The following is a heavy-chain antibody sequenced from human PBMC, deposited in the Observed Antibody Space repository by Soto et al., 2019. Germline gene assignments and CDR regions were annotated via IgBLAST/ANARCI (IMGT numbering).Heavy chain of an antibody. CDR2: ISYDGSNK. CDR1: GFTFNSYG. D-gene: IGHD3-22*01. Sequence: QVQLVESGGGVVQPGRSLRLSCAASGFTFNSYGMHWVRQAPGKGLEWVAVISYDGSNKYYADSVKGRFTISRDNSKNTLYLQMNSLRAEDTAVYYCAKDSAMIVVVSAFQHWGQGTLVTVSS. V-gene: IGHV3-30*18. CDR3: AKDSAMIVVVSAFQH. J-gene: IGHJ1*01.